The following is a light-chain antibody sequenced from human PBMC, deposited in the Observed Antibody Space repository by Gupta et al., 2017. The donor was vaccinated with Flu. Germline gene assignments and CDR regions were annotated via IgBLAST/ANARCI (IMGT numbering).Light chain of an antibody. CDR3: QKRSNWPPYT. CDR1: QSVSTY. J-gene: IGKJ2*01. Sequence: IELTQSPATLSLSPGERATLSCRASQSVSTYLAWYQTKPGQAPRPLIYDASNRATGIPARFSGSGSGTNFTLTVSSLEPEDFAVYYCQKRSNWPPYTFGQGTRLE. V-gene: IGKV3-11*01. CDR2: DAS.